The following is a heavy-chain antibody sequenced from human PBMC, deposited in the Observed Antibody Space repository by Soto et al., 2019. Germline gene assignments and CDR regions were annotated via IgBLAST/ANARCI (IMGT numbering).Heavy chain of an antibody. CDR1: VFTFSSYA. V-gene: IGHV3-30-3*01. CDR2: ISYDGSNK. J-gene: IGHJ6*02. Sequence: WWSLRLSCSASVFTFSSYAMHWVRQAPGKGLEWVAVISYDGSNKYYADSVKGRFTISRDNSKNTLYLQMNSLRAEDTAVYYCARSSVAFNYYYYGMDVWGQGTTVTVSS. CDR3: ARSSVAFNYYYYGMDV.